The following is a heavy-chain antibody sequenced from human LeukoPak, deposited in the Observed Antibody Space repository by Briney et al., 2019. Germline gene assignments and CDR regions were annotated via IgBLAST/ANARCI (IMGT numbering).Heavy chain of an antibody. CDR3: ARDGLGIGESLDY. Sequence: GGSLRLSCAASGFTFSSYSMNWVRQAPGKGLEWVSSISSSSSYIYYADSVKGRFTIFRDNAKNSLYLQMNSLRAEDTAVYYCARDGLGIGESLDYWGQGTLVTVSS. J-gene: IGHJ4*02. V-gene: IGHV3-21*01. CDR1: GFTFSSYS. D-gene: IGHD3-10*01. CDR2: ISSSSSYI.